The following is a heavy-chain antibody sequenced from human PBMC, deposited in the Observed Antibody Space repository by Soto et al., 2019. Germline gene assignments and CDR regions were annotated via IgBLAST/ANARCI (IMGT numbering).Heavy chain of an antibody. CDR2: IIPMFDTT. J-gene: IGHJ4*02. CDR3: ARHPDDSRGYYYVNPLDD. V-gene: IGHV1-69*13. D-gene: IGHD3-22*01. Sequence: GASVKVSCKASGDSFSSYAISWVRQAPGQGLEWMGGIIPMFDTTNYAQNLQGRVTITADESTSTAYMELSTLRSEDTAVYYCARHPDDSRGYYYVNPLDDWGQGTLVTVSS. CDR1: GDSFSSYA.